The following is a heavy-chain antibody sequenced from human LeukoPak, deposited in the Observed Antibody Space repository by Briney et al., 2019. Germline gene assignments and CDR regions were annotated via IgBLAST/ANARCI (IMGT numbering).Heavy chain of an antibody. D-gene: IGHD6-19*01. CDR2: IYYSGST. J-gene: IGHJ4*02. CDR1: GGSISSSSYY. V-gene: IGHV4-39*07. CDR3: ARFASGWYKSVRYFDY. Sequence: SETLSLTCTVSGGSISSSSYYWGWIRQPPGKGLEWIGSIYYSGSTYYNPSLKSRVTISVDTSKNQFSLKLSSVTAADTAVYYCARFASGWYKSVRYFDYWGQGTLVTVSS.